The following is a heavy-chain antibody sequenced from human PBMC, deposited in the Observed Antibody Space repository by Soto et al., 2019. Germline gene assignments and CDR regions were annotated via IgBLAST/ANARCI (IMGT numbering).Heavy chain of an antibody. CDR3: ARSPFGYYYDSSGYHLDY. J-gene: IGHJ4*02. D-gene: IGHD3-22*01. CDR2: INPNSGGT. CDR1: GYTFTGYY. Sequence: ASVKVSCKASGYTFTGYYMHWVRQAPGQGLEWMGWINPNSGGTNYAQKFQGWVTMTRDTSISTAYMELSRLRSDDTAVYYCARSPFGYYYDSSGYHLDYWGQGTLVTVSS. V-gene: IGHV1-2*04.